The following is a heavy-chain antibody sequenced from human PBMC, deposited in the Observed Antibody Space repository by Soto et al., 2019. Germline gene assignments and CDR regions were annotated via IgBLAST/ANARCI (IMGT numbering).Heavy chain of an antibody. Sequence: ASVKVSCKASRYTFTSYGLSWVRQAPGQGLEWMGWISAYNGNTNYAQKLQGRVTMTTVTSTSTAYMELRSLRSDDTAVYYCARLNYVNNWFDPWGQGTLVTASS. CDR2: ISAYNGNT. D-gene: IGHD1-7*01. CDR1: RYTFTSYG. CDR3: ARLNYVNNWFDP. J-gene: IGHJ5*02. V-gene: IGHV1-18*01.